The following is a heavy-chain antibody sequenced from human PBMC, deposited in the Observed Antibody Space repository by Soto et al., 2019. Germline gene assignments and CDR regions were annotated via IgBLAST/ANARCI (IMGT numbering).Heavy chain of an antibody. D-gene: IGHD2-2*01. J-gene: IGHJ3*02. Sequence: GGSLRLSCAASGFTFSSYWMHWVRQAPGKGLVWVSRINSDGSSTSYADSVKGRFTISRDNAKNTLYLQMNSLRAEDTAVYYCAREWGIVVVPVDAFDIWGQGTMVTVS. CDR2: INSDGSST. CDR1: GFTFSSYW. CDR3: AREWGIVVVPVDAFDI. V-gene: IGHV3-74*01.